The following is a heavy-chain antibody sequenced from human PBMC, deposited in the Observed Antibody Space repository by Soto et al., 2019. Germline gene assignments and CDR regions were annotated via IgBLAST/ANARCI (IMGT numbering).Heavy chain of an antibody. J-gene: IGHJ4*02. Sequence: QVQLEESGGGVVQPGRSLRLSCAASGFPFSRYEIHWVRQAPGRGLEWVAHISHDGSNKYYVDSVKGRFIISRDNSKNTAYLQMMSLRTEDTALYYCAKDADFDTRNLDHCGQGTLVTVSS. CDR2: ISHDGSNK. CDR3: AKDADFDTRNLDH. V-gene: IGHV3-30*18. CDR1: GFPFSRYE. D-gene: IGHD3-22*01.